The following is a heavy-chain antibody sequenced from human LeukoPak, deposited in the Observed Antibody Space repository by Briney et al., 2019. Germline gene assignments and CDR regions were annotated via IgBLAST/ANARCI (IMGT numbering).Heavy chain of an antibody. CDR2: ISGSGGST. Sequence: GGSLRLSCAASGFTFSSYAMSWVRQAPGGGLEWVSAISGSGGSTYYADSVKGRFTISRDNSKNTLYLQMNSLRAEDTAVYYCAKDWGYCSSTSCPKLDYWGQGTLVTVSS. V-gene: IGHV3-23*01. D-gene: IGHD2-2*01. CDR1: GFTFSSYA. CDR3: AKDWGYCSSTSCPKLDY. J-gene: IGHJ4*02.